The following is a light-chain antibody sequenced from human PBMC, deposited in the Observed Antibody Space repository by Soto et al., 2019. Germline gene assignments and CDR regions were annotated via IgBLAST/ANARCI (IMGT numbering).Light chain of an antibody. V-gene: IGLV2-18*01. CDR1: SSDVGSYNR. CDR2: DVS. J-gene: IGLJ1*01. Sequence: QSALTQPPSVSGSPGQSVTISCTGTSSDVGSYNRVSWYQQPPGRAPKLMIYDVSNRPSGVPDRFSGSKSGTTASLTISGLQAEDEADYYCNLYISSGTYLFGNGTKVTVL. CDR3: NLYISSGTYL.